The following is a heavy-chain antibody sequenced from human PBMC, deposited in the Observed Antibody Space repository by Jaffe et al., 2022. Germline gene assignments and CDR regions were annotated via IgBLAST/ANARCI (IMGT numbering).Heavy chain of an antibody. J-gene: IGHJ6*03. CDR1: GFTVSSNY. CDR3: ARGVGAYCGGDCYPFYYYYYMDV. D-gene: IGHD2-21*02. V-gene: IGHV3-66*02. CDR2: IYSGGST. Sequence: EVQLVESGGGLVQPGGSLRLSCAASGFTVSSNYMSWVRQAPGKGLEWVSVIYSGGSTYYADSVKGRFTISRDNSKNTLYLQMNSLRAEDTAVYYCARGVGAYCGGDCYPFYYYYYMDVWGKGTTVTVSS.